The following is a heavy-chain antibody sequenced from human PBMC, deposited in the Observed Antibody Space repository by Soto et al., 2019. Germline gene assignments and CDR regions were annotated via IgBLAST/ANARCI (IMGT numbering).Heavy chain of an antibody. Sequence: QVELVESGGGVVQPGRSLRLSCAASGFTFSTYGMHWVRQAPGKGLEWVADISYDGGNKFYAESVKGRFTISRDNSKNTLYLQMYSLRAEDPAVYYCARKRISWPFDYWGQGTLVTVSP. V-gene: IGHV3-30*03. CDR3: ARKRISWPFDY. CDR1: GFTFSTYG. CDR2: ISYDGGNK. J-gene: IGHJ4*02. D-gene: IGHD6-13*01.